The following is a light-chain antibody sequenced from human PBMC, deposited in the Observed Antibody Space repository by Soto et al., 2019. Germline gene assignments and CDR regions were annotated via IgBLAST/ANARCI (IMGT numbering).Light chain of an antibody. V-gene: IGKV3-20*01. CDR1: QSVSSDY. Sequence: EIVLTQSPGTLSLSPGERATLSCRASQSVSSDYLAWYQQRPGQAPRLLIYAASSRATGIPDRFSGSGSGTDSTLTISGLEPEDFALYYCQQYGVTPPNSFGGGTKVDIK. J-gene: IGKJ4*01. CDR3: QQYGVTPPNS. CDR2: AAS.